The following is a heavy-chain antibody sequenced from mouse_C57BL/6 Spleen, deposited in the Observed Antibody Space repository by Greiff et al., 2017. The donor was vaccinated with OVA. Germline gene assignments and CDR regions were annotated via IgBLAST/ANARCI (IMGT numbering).Heavy chain of an antibody. CDR2: IYPGDGDT. CDR1: GYAFSSSW. V-gene: IGHV1-82*01. J-gene: IGHJ4*01. D-gene: IGHD1-1*01. Sequence: QVQLQQSGPELVKPGASVKISCKASGYAFSSSWMNWVKQRPGKGLEWIGRIYPGDGDTNYNGKFKGKATLTADKSSSTAYMQLSSLTSEDSAVYFCARVYYGSSYAMDYWGQGTSVTVSS. CDR3: ARVYYGSSYAMDY.